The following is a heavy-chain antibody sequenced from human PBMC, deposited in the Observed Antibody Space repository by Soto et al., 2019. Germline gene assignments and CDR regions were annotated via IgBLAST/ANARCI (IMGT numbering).Heavy chain of an antibody. V-gene: IGHV4-39*01. Sequence: SETLSLTCTVSGGSINTRSFYWGWIRQPPGKGLEWIGSVYYSGSTYYSTSLKSRVTISGDTSKNQFSLRLSSVTAADTAIYYCARQYTSSWSRLEASLDPWGQGTLVTVSS. CDR3: ARQYTSSWSRLEASLDP. CDR1: GGSINTRSFY. CDR2: VYYSGST. J-gene: IGHJ5*02. D-gene: IGHD6-13*01.